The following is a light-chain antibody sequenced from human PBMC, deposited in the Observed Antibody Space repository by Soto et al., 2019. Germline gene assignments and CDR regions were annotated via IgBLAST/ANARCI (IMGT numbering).Light chain of an antibody. CDR2: GAS. CDR3: QHYGNSPQT. J-gene: IGKJ1*01. V-gene: IGKV3-20*01. CDR1: QTVSSNS. Sequence: EIVLTQSPGTLSLSPGKRGTLSCRASQTVSSNSLGWYQQKPAPAPGLLIYGASTRATGISDRFLIYGASTRATGISDRFSGSGSGTDFTLTISRLEPEDFAVFYCQHYGNSPQTFGQGTKVEIK.